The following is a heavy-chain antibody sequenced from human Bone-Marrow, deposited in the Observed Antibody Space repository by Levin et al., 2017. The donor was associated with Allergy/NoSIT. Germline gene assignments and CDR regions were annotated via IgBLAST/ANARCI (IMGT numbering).Heavy chain of an antibody. CDR1: GFTFSNYA. J-gene: IGHJ6*02. CDR2: ISGSGTDT. CDR3: AKDLSPSPGDYGLDV. Sequence: GESLKISCAASGFTFSNYAMNWVRQAPGKGLQWVALISGSGTDTNYGDSVKGHFSISRDNSMNMLYLRMTSLRADDTAVYYCAKDLSPSPGDYGLDVWGQGTTVTVSS. V-gene: IGHV3-23*01.